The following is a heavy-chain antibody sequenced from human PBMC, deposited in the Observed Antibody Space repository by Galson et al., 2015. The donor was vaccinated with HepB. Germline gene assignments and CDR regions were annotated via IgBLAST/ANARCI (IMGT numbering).Heavy chain of an antibody. CDR3: ARGGERWLQLWTYYFDY. CDR1: GFTFSGYE. Sequence: SLRLSCAASGFTFSGYEMNWVRQAPGKGLEWVSYISSSGSTIYYADSVKGRFTISRDNAKNSLYLQMNSLRAEDTAVYYCARGGERWLQLWTYYFDYWGQGTLVTVSS. V-gene: IGHV3-48*03. D-gene: IGHD5-24*01. J-gene: IGHJ4*02. CDR2: ISSSGSTI.